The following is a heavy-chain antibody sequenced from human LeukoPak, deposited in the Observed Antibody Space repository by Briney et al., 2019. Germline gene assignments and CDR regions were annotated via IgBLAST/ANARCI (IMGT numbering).Heavy chain of an antibody. CDR1: GFTFSNYD. D-gene: IGHD2-2*01. V-gene: IGHV3-23*01. CDR3: AKDDSTSGYFDY. Sequence: PGGSLRLSYAASGFTFSNYDLSWVRQAPGKGLEWVSTISGSGGSTYYADSVKGRFTISRDNSKNTLYLQMSSLRAEDTAVYYCAKDDSTSGYFDYWGQGTLVTVSS. CDR2: ISGSGGST. J-gene: IGHJ4*02.